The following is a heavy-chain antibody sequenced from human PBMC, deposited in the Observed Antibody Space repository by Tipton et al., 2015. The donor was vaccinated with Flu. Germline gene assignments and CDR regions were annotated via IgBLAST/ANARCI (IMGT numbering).Heavy chain of an antibody. V-gene: IGHV4-4*07. D-gene: IGHD6-19*01. Sequence: TLSLTCTVSDGSITTYYWSWIRQPAGKGLEWIGRISSVGSTNYNPSLRSRVTMSVDTSKNQLSLKLTSVTVADTAVYYCAREGGYNTGWYTFDYWGQGILVPVSS. CDR3: AREGGYNTGWYTFDY. J-gene: IGHJ4*02. CDR1: DGSITTYY. CDR2: ISSVGST.